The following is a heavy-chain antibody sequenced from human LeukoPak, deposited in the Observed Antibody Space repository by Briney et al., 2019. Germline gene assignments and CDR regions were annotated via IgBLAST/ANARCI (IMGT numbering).Heavy chain of an antibody. CDR1: GFTLNAYS. CDR3: AKDRDSSGSPADWFDP. Sequence: PGGSLRLSCSVSGFTLNAYSMHWVRQAPGKGLEYVSAITSDGIDTYYADSVKGRFTISRDNSKNTLYLQMSSLRVEDMAVYYCAKDRDSSGSPADWFDPWGQGTLVTVSS. CDR2: ITSDGIDT. D-gene: IGHD6-19*01. J-gene: IGHJ5*02. V-gene: IGHV3-64D*06.